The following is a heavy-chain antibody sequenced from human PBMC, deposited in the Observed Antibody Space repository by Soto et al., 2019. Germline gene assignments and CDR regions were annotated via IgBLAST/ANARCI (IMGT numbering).Heavy chain of an antibody. D-gene: IGHD3-16*01. CDR2: ISSSSSYI. CDR1: CGTFGSHC. CDR3: ARVVVRLKEPRRAHRNYYYYYGMDV. V-gene: IGHV3-21*01. J-gene: IGHJ6*02. Sequence: AACGTFGSHCGSRVLQAPGKVLEWVSSISSSSSYIYYADSVKGRFTISRDNAKKSLYLQMNSLRAEDTAVYYCARVVVRLKEPRRAHRNYYYYYGMDVWGHRTTVIVFS.